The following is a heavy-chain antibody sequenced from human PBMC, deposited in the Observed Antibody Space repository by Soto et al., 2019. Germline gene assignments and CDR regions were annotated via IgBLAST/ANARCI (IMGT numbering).Heavy chain of an antibody. Sequence: PSETLSLTCTVSGGSISSGGYYWSWILQHPGKGLEWIGYIYYSGSTYYNPSLKSRVTISVDTSKNQFSLKLSSVTAADTAVYYCATSRGQQLGPVDYWGQGTLVTVSS. CDR2: IYYSGST. J-gene: IGHJ4*02. CDR3: ATSRGQQLGPVDY. CDR1: GGSISSGGYY. V-gene: IGHV4-31*03. D-gene: IGHD6-13*01.